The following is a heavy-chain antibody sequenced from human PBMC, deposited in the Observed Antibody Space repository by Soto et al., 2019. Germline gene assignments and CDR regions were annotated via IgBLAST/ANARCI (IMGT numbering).Heavy chain of an antibody. CDR2: IRSKANSYAT. V-gene: IGHV3-73*01. CDR1: GFTFSGSA. CDR3: TSRSSSWYPVDY. D-gene: IGHD6-13*01. Sequence: GGSLRLSCAASGFTFSGSAMHWVRQASGKGLEWVGRIRSKANSYATEYAASVKGRFTISRDDSKNTAYLQMNSLKTEDTAVYYCTSRSSSWYPVDYWGQGTLVTVSS. J-gene: IGHJ4*02.